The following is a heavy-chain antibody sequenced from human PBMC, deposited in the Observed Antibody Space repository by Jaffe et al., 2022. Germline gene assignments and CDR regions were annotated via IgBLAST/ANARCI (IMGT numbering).Heavy chain of an antibody. V-gene: IGHV3-48*01. J-gene: IGHJ3*01. CDR2: ISLHSGNI. CDR3: AREVSKNVFGYRAYDL. Sequence: EVQLVESGGDLVQPGGSLRLSCVASGFSLSDHNMNWVRQAPGKGLEWISFISLHSGNIYYADAVKGRFTISRDNAEKSVSLDMKNLRAEDTALYYCAREVSKNVFGYRAYDLWGQGTLVTVSS. CDR1: GFSLSDHN. D-gene: IGHD5-12*01.